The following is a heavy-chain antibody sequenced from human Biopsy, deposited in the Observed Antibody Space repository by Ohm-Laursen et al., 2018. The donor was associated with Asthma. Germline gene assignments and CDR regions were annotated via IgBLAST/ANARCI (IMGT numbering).Heavy chain of an antibody. Sequence: GTLSLTCIVSGGSITSFYWSWIRQPPGGGLEGLGITNSIGNTNYTPSLKSRVTISIVTSKNHFSLKLTSVTAADTAVYYCARGSGSSLSYPDAFDIWGQGTMVTVS. D-gene: IGHD2-2*01. CDR2: TNSIGNT. CDR1: GGSITSFY. J-gene: IGHJ3*02. CDR3: ARGSGSSLSYPDAFDI. V-gene: IGHV4-59*13.